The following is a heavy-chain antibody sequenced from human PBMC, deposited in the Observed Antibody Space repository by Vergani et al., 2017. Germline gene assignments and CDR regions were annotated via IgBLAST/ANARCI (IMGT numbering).Heavy chain of an antibody. V-gene: IGHV3-30-3*01. CDR2: ISYDGSNK. J-gene: IGHJ6*03. CDR3: AREEPLIAAAGTIPPRYYYYMDV. D-gene: IGHD6-13*01. CDR1: GYTFSSYA. Sequence: QVQLVESGGGVVQPGRSLRLSCAASGYTFSSYAIHLVRQAPGKGLEWGAVISYDGSNKYYADSVKGRFTISRDNSKNTLYLQMNSRRAEDTAVYYCAREEPLIAAAGTIPPRYYYYMDVWGKGTTVTVSS.